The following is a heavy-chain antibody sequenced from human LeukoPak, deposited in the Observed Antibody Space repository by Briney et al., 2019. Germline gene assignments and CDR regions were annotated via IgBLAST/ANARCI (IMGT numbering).Heavy chain of an antibody. D-gene: IGHD6-13*01. CDR2: IYYSGST. V-gene: IGHV4-59*12. Sequence: SETLSLTCTVSGGSISSYYWSWIRQPPGKGLEWIGYIYYSGSTNYNPSLKSRVTISVDTSKNQFSLKLSSVTAADTAVYYCARDLRAAAGTNWFDHWGQGTLVTVSS. CDR1: GGSISSYY. CDR3: ARDLRAAAGTNWFDH. J-gene: IGHJ5*02.